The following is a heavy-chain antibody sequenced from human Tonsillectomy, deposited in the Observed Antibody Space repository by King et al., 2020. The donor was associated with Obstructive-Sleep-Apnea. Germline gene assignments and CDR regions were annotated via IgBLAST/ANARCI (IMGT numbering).Heavy chain of an antibody. J-gene: IGHJ4*02. CDR3: ARRQGSDDGDGIDY. CDR2: INPNSGGT. Sequence: QLVQSGAEVEKPGASLKVSCKASGYNFTGYSLHWVRQAPGQGLEWMGWINPNSGGTMYEQRFQGRVTMTRDTSIQTAYMELGRLRYDDTAVYYCARRQGSDDGDGIDYWGQGALVTVSS. V-gene: IGHV1-2*02. D-gene: IGHD4-17*01. CDR1: GYNFTGYS.